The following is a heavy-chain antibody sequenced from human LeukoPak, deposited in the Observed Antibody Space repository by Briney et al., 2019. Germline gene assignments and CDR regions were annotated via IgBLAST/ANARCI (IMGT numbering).Heavy chain of an antibody. D-gene: IGHD5-24*01. CDR3: ARRRDGYNFGY. CDR2: INPSGGST. V-gene: IGHV1-46*01. Sequence: ASVKVSCKASGYTFTSYYMHWVRQAPGQGLEWMGMINPSGGSTSYEQKFQGRLTMTRDTSTSTVYMELSSLRSEDTAVYYCARRRDGYNFGYGGQGTLVTVSS. J-gene: IGHJ4*02. CDR1: GYTFTSYY.